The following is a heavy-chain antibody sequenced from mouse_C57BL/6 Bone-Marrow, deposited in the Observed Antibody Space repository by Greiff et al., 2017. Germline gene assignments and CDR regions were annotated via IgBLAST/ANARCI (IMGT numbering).Heavy chain of an antibody. J-gene: IGHJ3*01. D-gene: IGHD2-4*01. CDR3: ARGGIYYDYDRAPWFAY. Sequence: QVQLQLPGAELVKPGASVKLSCKASGYTFTSYWMHWVKQRPGQGLEWIGMIHPNSGSTNYNEKFKSKATLTVDKSSSTAYMQLSSLTSEDSAVYYCARGGIYYDYDRAPWFAYWGQGTLVTVSA. V-gene: IGHV1-64*01. CDR2: IHPNSGST. CDR1: GYTFTSYW.